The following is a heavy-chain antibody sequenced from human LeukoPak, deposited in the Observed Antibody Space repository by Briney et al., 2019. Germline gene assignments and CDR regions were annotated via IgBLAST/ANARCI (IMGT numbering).Heavy chain of an antibody. CDR2: ISSSGSTI. CDR1: GFTFSSYE. J-gene: IGHJ4*02. V-gene: IGHV3-48*03. D-gene: IGHD3-10*01. CDR3: ASIWFGELARDY. Sequence: GGSLRLSCAASGFTFSSYEMSWVRQAPGKGLEWVSYISSSGSTIYYADSVKGRFTISRDNAKNSLYLQMNSLRDEDTAVYYCASIWFGELARDYWGQGTLVTVSS.